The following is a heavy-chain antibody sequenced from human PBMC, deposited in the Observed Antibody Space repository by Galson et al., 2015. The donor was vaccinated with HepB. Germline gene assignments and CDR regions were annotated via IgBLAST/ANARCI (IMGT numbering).Heavy chain of an antibody. Sequence: ETLSLTCDVYGVSFSGYSWSWIRQSPGKGLEWIGEITHTRNTTYNPSLDSRVTISVDTSKKQLSLRLNSVTAADTAVYYCARDRSWNYFWYFDLWGRGTLVTVSS. CDR1: GVSFSGYS. V-gene: IGHV4-34*01. D-gene: IGHD1-7*01. J-gene: IGHJ2*01. CDR3: ARDRSWNYFWYFDL. CDR2: ITHTRNT.